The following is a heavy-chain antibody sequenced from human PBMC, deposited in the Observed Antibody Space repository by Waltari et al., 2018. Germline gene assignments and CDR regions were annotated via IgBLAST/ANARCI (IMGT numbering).Heavy chain of an antibody. CDR2: IYSGGST. CDR3: AKKPYSNLYYYYMDV. D-gene: IGHD6-13*01. CDR1: GFTFSSYA. Sequence: EVQLLESGGGLVQPGGSLRLSCAASGFTFSSYAMSWVRPAPGKGLEWVSVIYSGGSTYYADSVKGRFTISRDNSKNTLYLQMNSLRAEDTAVYYCAKKPYSNLYYYYMDVWGKGTTVTVSS. J-gene: IGHJ6*03. V-gene: IGHV3-23*03.